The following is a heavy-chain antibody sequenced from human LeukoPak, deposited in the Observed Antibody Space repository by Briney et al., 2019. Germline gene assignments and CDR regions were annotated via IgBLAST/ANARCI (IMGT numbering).Heavy chain of an antibody. V-gene: IGHV1-18*01. CDR1: GYTFTSYG. J-gene: IGHJ4*02. CDR3: AREYYDYVWGSYRGYYFDY. Sequence: ASVKVSCKASGYTFTSYGISWVRQAPGQGLEWMGWISAYNGNTNYAQKLQGRVTMTTDTSTSTDYMELRSLRSGDTAVYYCAREYYDYVWGSYRGYYFDYWGQGTLVTVSS. D-gene: IGHD3-16*02. CDR2: ISAYNGNT.